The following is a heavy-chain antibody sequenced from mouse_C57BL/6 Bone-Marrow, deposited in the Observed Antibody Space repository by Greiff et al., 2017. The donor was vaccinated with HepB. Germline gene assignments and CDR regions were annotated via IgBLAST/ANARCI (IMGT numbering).Heavy chain of an antibody. J-gene: IGHJ4*01. V-gene: IGHV5-9-1*02. CDR3: TRDLGYYGSSP. D-gene: IGHD1-1*01. Sequence: EVKLMESGEGLVKPGGSLKLSCAASGFTFSSYAMSWVRQTPEKRLEWVAYISSGGDYIYYADTVKGRFTISRDNARNTLYLQMSSLKSEDTAMYYCTRDLGYYGSSPWGQGTSVTVSS. CDR1: GFTFSSYA. CDR2: ISSGGDYI.